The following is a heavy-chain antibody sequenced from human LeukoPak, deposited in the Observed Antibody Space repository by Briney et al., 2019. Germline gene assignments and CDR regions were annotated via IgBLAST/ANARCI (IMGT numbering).Heavy chain of an antibody. J-gene: IGHJ4*02. CDR1: GFTSTNYA. D-gene: IGHD5-12*01. CDR2: VIGSSGST. V-gene: IGHV3-23*01. Sequence: GGSLRLSCAASGFTSTNYAMNWVRQAPGKGLEWVSIVIGSSGSTDYADPVKGRFTISRDNSRNMVFLQMNSLRPEDTAIYYCVKGAYDYIEMGYSDSWGQGTLVIVSS. CDR3: VKGAYDYIEMGYSDS.